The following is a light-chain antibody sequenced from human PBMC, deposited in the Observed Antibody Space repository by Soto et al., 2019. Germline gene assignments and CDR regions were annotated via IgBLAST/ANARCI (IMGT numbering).Light chain of an antibody. CDR3: QPYNSYPYT. V-gene: IGKV1-5*01. J-gene: IGKJ2*01. CDR2: DAS. Sequence: DIQMTQSPSTLSASVGDTVTITCRASQSVSTWLAWYQQKPGKAPKLLICDASTLESGVPTRFSGSGSGTEFTLTISSLQPDDFATYFCQPYNSYPYTFGQGAKLEIK. CDR1: QSVSTW.